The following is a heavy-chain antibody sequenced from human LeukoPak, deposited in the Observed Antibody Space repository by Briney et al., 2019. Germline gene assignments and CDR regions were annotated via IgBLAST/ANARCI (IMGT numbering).Heavy chain of an antibody. CDR3: AREGEWLRGNFDY. Sequence: GRSLRLSCAASGFTLSSYAMHWVRQAPGKGLEWVAVISYDGSNKYYADSVKGRFTISRDNSKNTLYLQMNSLRAEDTAVYYCAREGEWLRGNFDYWGQGTLVTVSS. D-gene: IGHD5-12*01. J-gene: IGHJ4*02. CDR1: GFTLSSYA. CDR2: ISYDGSNK. V-gene: IGHV3-30-3*01.